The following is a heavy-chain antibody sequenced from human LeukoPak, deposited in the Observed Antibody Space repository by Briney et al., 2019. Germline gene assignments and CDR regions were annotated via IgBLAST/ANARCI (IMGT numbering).Heavy chain of an antibody. Sequence: PSETLSLTCTVSGYSISNGYYWGWIRQPPGKGLEWVGSIYHSGSTYYNPSLKSRVTMSVDTSKNQFFLNLSSVTAADTAVFYCARVVYSTSSGFDYWGQGTLVTVSS. CDR1: GYSISNGYY. J-gene: IGHJ4*02. V-gene: IGHV4-38-2*02. CDR2: IYHSGST. D-gene: IGHD6-6*01. CDR3: ARVVYSTSSGFDY.